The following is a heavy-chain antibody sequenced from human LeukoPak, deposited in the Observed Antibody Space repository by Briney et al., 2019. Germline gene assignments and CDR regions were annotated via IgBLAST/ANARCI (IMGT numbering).Heavy chain of an antibody. V-gene: IGHV3-33*08. CDR1: GFPYSSYG. Sequence: GGSLTLLCAACGFPYSSYGMQWVREAPGRGVGWVAVIWYDGSNKYYADSVKGRFTISRDNSKNTLDQQMNCLRAEDTAVYYCARDQSRYCSSTSCYVFDYWGQGTLVTVSS. D-gene: IGHD2-2*01. CDR3: ARDQSRYCSSTSCYVFDY. CDR2: IWYDGSNK. J-gene: IGHJ4*02.